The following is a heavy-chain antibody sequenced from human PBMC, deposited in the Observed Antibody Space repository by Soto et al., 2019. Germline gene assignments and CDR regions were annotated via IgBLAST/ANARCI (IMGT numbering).Heavy chain of an antibody. V-gene: IGHV1-2*04. Sequence: QVQLVQSGAEVKKPGASVKVSCKASGYTFTGYYMHWVRQAPGQGLEWMGWINPNSGGTNYAQKVQGWVTMTRDTSISTAYMELSRLRSDDTAVYYCARGVGGGTVPGFDYWGQGTLVTVSS. CDR2: INPNSGGT. CDR3: ARGVGGGTVPGFDY. J-gene: IGHJ4*02. CDR1: GYTFTGYY. D-gene: IGHD1-1*01.